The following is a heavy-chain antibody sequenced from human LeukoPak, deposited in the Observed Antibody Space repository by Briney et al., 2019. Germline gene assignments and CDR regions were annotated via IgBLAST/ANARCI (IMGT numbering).Heavy chain of an antibody. Sequence: ASVKVSCKASGYTFTSYYMHWVRRAPGQGLGCMGIINPTGGATSYAQKFQSRVTMTRDTSTSTVYMELSSLRSEDTAVYYCARAGGAAAGTGFYYYGTDVWGQGTTVTVSS. CDR2: INPTGGAT. J-gene: IGHJ6*02. V-gene: IGHV1-46*01. CDR1: GYTFTSYY. CDR3: ARAGGAAAGTGFYYYGTDV. D-gene: IGHD6-13*01.